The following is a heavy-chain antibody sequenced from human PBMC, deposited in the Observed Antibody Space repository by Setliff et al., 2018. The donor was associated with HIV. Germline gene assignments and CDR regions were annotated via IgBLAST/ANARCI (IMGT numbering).Heavy chain of an antibody. CDR3: AKDKTEGAMGH. J-gene: IGHJ4*02. Sequence: GGSLRLSCSASGFTFSSYAMHWVRQAPGKGLEYVSAISSNGGSTYYADSVKGRFTISRDNSKNTLYLQMNSLRAEDTAVYYCAKDKTEGAMGHWGQGTLVTVSS. CDR2: ISSNGGST. V-gene: IGHV3-64*04. CDR1: GFTFSSYA. D-gene: IGHD1-26*01.